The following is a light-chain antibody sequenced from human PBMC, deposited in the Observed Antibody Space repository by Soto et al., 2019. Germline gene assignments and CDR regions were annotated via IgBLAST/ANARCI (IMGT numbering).Light chain of an antibody. J-gene: IGKJ5*01. V-gene: IGKV3-11*01. Sequence: EVVLTQSPVTLSLSPGARATLSCRASQSFRGLLAWYQQKPGQAPRLLIYDAYNRATGIPPRFSGSGSGTDFTLTISSLEPEDAAVDYCQQRHMWPITFGQGTRLEIK. CDR1: QSFRGL. CDR3: QQRHMWPIT. CDR2: DAY.